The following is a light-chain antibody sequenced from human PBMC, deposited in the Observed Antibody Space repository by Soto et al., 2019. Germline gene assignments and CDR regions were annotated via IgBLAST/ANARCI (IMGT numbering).Light chain of an antibody. CDR2: GNN. CDR3: QSFVTNLRGSV. J-gene: IGLJ3*02. CDR1: SSNIGAGYD. V-gene: IGLV1-40*01. Sequence: QSVLTQPPSVSGAPGQRVTISCSGTSSNIGAGYDVHWYHQLPGTAPKLLIFGNNNRPSGVPARFSASRSGTSASLAITGLQAEDEGDYYCQSFVTNLRGSVFGVGTKLTVL.